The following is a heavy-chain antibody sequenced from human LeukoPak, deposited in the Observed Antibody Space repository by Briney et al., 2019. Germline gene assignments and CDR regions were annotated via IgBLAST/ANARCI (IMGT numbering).Heavy chain of an antibody. D-gene: IGHD3-10*01. J-gene: IGHJ4*02. CDR2: IYYSGST. Sequence: SQTLSLTCTVSGGSISSGGYYWSWIRQHPGKGLEWIGYIYYSGSTYYNPSLKSRVTISVDTSKNQFSLKLSSVTAADTAVYYCARHRRVRGVIQYYFDYWGQGTLVTVSS. CDR1: GGSISSGGYY. V-gene: IGHV4-31*03. CDR3: ARHRRVRGVIQYYFDY.